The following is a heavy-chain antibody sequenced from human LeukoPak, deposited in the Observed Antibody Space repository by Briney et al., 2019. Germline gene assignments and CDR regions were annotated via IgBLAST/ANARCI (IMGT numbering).Heavy chain of an antibody. V-gene: IGHV1-69*06. J-gene: IGHJ6*02. CDR2: IIPIFGTA. D-gene: IGHD6-19*01. Sequence: SVKVSCKASGGTFSSYAISWVRQAPGQGLEWMGGIIPIFGTANYAQKFQGRVTITADKSTSTAYMELSSLRPEDTAVYYCASGAQWLRGWGMDVWGQGTTVTVSS. CDR3: ASGAQWLRGWGMDV. CDR1: GGTFSSYA.